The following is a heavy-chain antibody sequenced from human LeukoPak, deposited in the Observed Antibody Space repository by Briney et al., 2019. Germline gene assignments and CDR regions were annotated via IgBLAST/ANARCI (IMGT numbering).Heavy chain of an antibody. CDR2: LYYSGST. D-gene: IGHD6-6*01. J-gene: IGHJ4*02. V-gene: IGHV4-39*01. Sequence: SETLSLTCTVSGGSISSSTFYWGWIRQPPGKGLEWIGSLYYSGSTYYNPSLKSRVTISVDTSKNQFSLKLSSVTAADTAVYYCARGGSSPDYWGQGTLVTVSS. CDR3: ARGGSSPDY. CDR1: GGSISSSTFY.